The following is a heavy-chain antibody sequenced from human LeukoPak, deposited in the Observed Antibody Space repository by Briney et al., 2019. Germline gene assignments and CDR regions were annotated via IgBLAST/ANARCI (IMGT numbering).Heavy chain of an antibody. Sequence: ASVKVSCKTSGYTFTDYFMHWVRQAPGQGLEWMGWISAYNGNTYYAQKFQGRVTMTTDTSTSTAYRELRSLRSDDTAVYYCAREEGAPIAAANVWGLGTMVTVSS. CDR2: ISAYNGNT. CDR3: AREEGAPIAAANV. J-gene: IGHJ3*01. V-gene: IGHV1-18*04. D-gene: IGHD6-13*01. CDR1: GYTFTDYF.